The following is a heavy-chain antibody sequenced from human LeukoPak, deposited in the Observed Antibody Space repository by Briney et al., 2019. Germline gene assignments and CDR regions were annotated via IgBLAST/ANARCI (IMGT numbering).Heavy chain of an antibody. V-gene: IGHV4-59*01. D-gene: IGHD6-19*01. J-gene: IGHJ6*02. Sequence: SETLSLTCTVSGGSISSYYWSWIRQPPGKGLEWIGYIYYSGSTNYNPSLKSRVTISVDTSKNQFSLKLSSVTAADTAVYYCARGRGGSGWYNYYYGMDVWGQGTTVTVSS. CDR3: ARGRGGSGWYNYYYGMDV. CDR1: GGSISSYY. CDR2: IYYSGST.